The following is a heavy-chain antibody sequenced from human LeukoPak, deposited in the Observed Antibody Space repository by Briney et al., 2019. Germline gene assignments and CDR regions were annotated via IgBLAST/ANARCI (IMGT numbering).Heavy chain of an antibody. J-gene: IGHJ4*02. Sequence: MASETLSLTCTVSGGSISSSSYYWGWIRQPPGKGLEWIGSIYYSGSTYYNPSLKSRVTISVDTSKNQFSLKLSSVTAADTAVYYCARDLKGFDYWGQGTLVTVSS. V-gene: IGHV4-39*07. CDR2: IYYSGST. CDR1: GGSISSSSYY. D-gene: IGHD3-9*01. CDR3: ARDLKGFDY.